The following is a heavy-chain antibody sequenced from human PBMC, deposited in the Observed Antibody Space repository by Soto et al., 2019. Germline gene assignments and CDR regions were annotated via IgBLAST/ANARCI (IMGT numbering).Heavy chain of an antibody. CDR1: GGTFSSYA. Sequence: QVQLVQSGAEVKKPGSSVKVSCKASGGTFSSYAISWVRQAPGQGLEWMGGIIPIFGTANYAQKCQGRVTITADDSTRTAYMELRSLRSEDTAVYYCARVNKDILVVPAAIAYGMDVWGQGTTVTVSS. J-gene: IGHJ6*02. D-gene: IGHD2-2*01. V-gene: IGHV1-69*01. CDR3: ARVNKDILVVPAAIAYGMDV. CDR2: IIPIFGTA.